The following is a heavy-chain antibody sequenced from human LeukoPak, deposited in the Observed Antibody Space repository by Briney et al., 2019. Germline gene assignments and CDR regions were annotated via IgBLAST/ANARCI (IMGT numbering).Heavy chain of an antibody. CDR2: IFTRLGIA. D-gene: IGHD5-24*01. CDR1: GGTFSSYV. J-gene: IGHJ4*02. Sequence: SVKVSCKASGGTFSSYVISWVRQAPGQGLEWMGWIFTRLGIANYAQKFQGRVTITTDESTSTAYMELSTLRSGDTAVYYSATSGTRGMATITGFDYWGQGTLVTVSS. CDR3: ATSGTRGMATITGFDY. V-gene: IGHV1-69*10.